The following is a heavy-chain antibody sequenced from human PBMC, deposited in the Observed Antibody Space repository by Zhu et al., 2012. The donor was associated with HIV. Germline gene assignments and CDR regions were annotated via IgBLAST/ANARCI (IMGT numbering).Heavy chain of an antibody. Sequence: QVQLQQWGAGLLKPSETLSLTCAVYGGSFSNYYWSWIRQPPGKGLEWIGEINHSGSTNYNPSLKSRITISVDTSKNQFSLNLSSVTAADTAVYYCARARDSGSYGLDWLDPWGQGTLGHRLL. CDR1: GGSFSNYY. CDR2: INHSGST. D-gene: IGHD1-26*01. CDR3: ARARDSGSYGLDWLDP. V-gene: IGHV4-34*01. J-gene: IGHJ5*02.